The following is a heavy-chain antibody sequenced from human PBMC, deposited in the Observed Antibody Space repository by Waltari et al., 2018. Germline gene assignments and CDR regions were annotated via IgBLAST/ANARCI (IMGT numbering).Heavy chain of an antibody. J-gene: IGHJ3*02. CDR1: GYSFTSSW. D-gene: IGHD2-2*01. CDR2: IYPGDSDT. CDR3: ARHTAYCSSTSCLVDAFDI. V-gene: IGHV5-51*01. Sequence: EVQLVQSGAEVKKPGESLTISCKGSGYSFTSSWIGWVRQMPGTGLESMGSIYPGDSDTRYSPSFQGQVTISADKSISTAYLQWSSLKASDTAMYYCARHTAYCSSTSCLVDAFDIWGQGTMVTVSS.